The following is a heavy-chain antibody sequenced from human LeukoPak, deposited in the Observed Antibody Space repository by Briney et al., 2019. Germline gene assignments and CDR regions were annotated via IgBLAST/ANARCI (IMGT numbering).Heavy chain of an antibody. CDR1: GFTFSSHS. CDR3: ARDGGVHIYYYYGMDV. CDR2: ISSSSSTI. V-gene: IGHV3-48*01. J-gene: IGHJ6*02. D-gene: IGHD2-8*02. Sequence: PGGSLRLSCAASGFTFSSHSMNWVRQAPGKGLEWVSYISSSSSTIYYADSVKGRFTISRDNAKNSLYLQMNSLRAEDTAVYYCARDGGVHIYYYYGMDVWGQGTTVTVSS.